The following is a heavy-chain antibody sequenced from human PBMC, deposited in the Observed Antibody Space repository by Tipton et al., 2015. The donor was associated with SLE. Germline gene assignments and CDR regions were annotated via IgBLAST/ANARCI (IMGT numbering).Heavy chain of an antibody. CDR2: IYYSGST. V-gene: IGHV4-59*01. CDR1: GGSISSYY. Sequence: TLSLTCTVSGGSISSYYWSWIRQPPGKGLEWIGYIYYSGSTNYNPSIKSRVTISVDTSKNQFSLKLSSVTAADTAVYYCARVARNWGIAFDIWGPGTMVTVSS. J-gene: IGHJ3*02. CDR3: ARVARNWGIAFDI. D-gene: IGHD7-27*01.